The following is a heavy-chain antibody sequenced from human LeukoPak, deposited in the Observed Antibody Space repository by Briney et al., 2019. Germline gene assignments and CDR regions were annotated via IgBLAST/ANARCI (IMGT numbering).Heavy chain of an antibody. D-gene: IGHD4-11*01. V-gene: IGHV4-59*02. CDR2: VYYTGTS. CDR3: ARYSNHVDYFDS. J-gene: IGHJ4*02. CDR1: GDSVSSHY. Sequence: SETLSLTCTVSGDSVSSHYWSWIRQPPGKGLEWIAYVYYTGTSNYNPSLKSRVTISIDTSKNQFSLKLISVTAADTAVYYCARYSNHVDYFDSWGQGTLVTVSS.